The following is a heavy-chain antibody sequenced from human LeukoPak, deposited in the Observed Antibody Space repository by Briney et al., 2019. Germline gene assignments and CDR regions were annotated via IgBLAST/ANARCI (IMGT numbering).Heavy chain of an antibody. CDR3: AKDSSSSNYYYGLDV. D-gene: IGHD6-13*01. CDR1: GFPFSSYG. V-gene: IGHV3-33*05. J-gene: IGHJ6*02. CDR2: ISYDGTNK. Sequence: PGGSLRLSCAASGFPFSSYGMHWVRQAPGKGLEWVSFISYDGTNKYYADSVKGRFTISRDNSKNTLYLQMNSLRGDDTGMYFCAKDSSSSNYYYGLDVWGRGTTVTVSS.